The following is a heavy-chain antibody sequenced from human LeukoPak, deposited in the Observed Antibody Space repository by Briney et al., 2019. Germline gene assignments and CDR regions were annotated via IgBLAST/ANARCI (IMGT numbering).Heavy chain of an antibody. CDR2: INPNSGGT. CDR1: GYTFTGYY. V-gene: IGHV1-2*02. J-gene: IGHJ4*02. CDR3: ARDVAVAGTGDY. Sequence: ASVKVSCKASGYTFTGYYMHWVRQAPGQGLEWMGWINPNSGGTNYAQKFQGRVTMTRDTSISTAYMELSRLRSDDTAVYYCARDVAVAGTGDYWGQGTLVTVSS. D-gene: IGHD6-19*01.